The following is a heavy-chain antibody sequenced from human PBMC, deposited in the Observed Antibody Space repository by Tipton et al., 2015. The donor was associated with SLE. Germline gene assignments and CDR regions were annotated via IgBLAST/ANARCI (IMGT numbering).Heavy chain of an antibody. CDR1: GFTFDDYG. CDR2: INWNGGST. CDR3: AREGYYERGYFDL. Sequence: SLRLSCAASGFTFDDYGMTWVRQAPGKGLEWVSSINWNGGSTGYADSVKGRFTISRDNGKKSLYLQMKSLRAEDTALYYCAREGYYERGYFDLWGRGTLVTVSS. J-gene: IGHJ2*01. D-gene: IGHD3-22*01. V-gene: IGHV3-20*04.